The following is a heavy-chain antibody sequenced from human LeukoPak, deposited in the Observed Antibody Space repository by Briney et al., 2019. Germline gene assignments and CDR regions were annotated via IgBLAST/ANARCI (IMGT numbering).Heavy chain of an antibody. CDR2: ISSSSSTI. CDR3: ARGARYYDTSGYSDAFDV. V-gene: IGHV3-21*01. CDR1: GFTFSGYA. D-gene: IGHD3-22*01. J-gene: IGHJ3*01. Sequence: GGSLRLSCAASGFTFSGYAINWVRQAPGKGLEWVSSISSSSSTIYYADSVKGRFTISRDNAANSLYLQMSSLRAEDTAVYYCARGARYYDTSGYSDAFDVWGQGTVVIVSS.